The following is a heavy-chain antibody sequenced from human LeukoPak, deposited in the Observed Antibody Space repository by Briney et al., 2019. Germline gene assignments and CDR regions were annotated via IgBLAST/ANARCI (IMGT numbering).Heavy chain of an antibody. CDR2: IKQDGSEK. V-gene: IGHV3-7*01. J-gene: IGHJ4*02. Sequence: GGSLRLSCAASGFTFSSYAMSWVRQAPGKGLEWVANIKQDGSEKYYVDSVKGRFTISRDNAKNSLYLQMNSLRAEDTAVYYCARALDYVVYFDYWGQGALVTVSS. D-gene: IGHD4-17*01. CDR3: ARALDYVVYFDY. CDR1: GFTFSSYA.